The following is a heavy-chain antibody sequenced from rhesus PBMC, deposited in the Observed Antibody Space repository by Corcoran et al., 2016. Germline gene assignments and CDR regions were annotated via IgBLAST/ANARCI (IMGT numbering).Heavy chain of an antibody. V-gene: IGHV4-93*02. CDR1: GGSISSSNW. Sequence: QVQLQESGPAVVKPSETLSLTCAVSGGSISSSNWWSWIRQSPGKGLEWIGGIYGSGGSTEYNHSLWIRVTISMATSKSKCSLRLSSVTAANTAVYYCARRDIWTGYYKTRFDCWGQGVLVTVSS. CDR3: ARRDIWTGYYKTRFDC. J-gene: IGHJ4*01. D-gene: IGHD3-3*01. CDR2: IYGSGGST.